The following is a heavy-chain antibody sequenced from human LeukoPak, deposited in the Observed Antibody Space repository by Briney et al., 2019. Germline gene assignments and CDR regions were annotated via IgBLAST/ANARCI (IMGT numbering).Heavy chain of an antibody. CDR1: GGSISSYY. D-gene: IGHD5-12*01. CDR2: IYYSGST. Sequence: PSETLSLTCTVSGGSISSYYWSWIRQPPGKGLEWIGYIYYSGSTNYNPSLKSRVAISVDTSKNQFSLKLSSVTAADPAVYYCASSVDIVATPFDYWGQGTLVTVSS. J-gene: IGHJ4*02. V-gene: IGHV4-59*01. CDR3: ASSVDIVATPFDY.